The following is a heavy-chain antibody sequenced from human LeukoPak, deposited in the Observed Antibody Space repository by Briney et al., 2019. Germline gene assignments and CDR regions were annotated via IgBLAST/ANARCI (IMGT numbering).Heavy chain of an antibody. CDR2: IYYSGST. Sequence: SETLSLTCTVSGGSISSYYWSWIRQPPGKGLEWIGYIYYSGSTNYNPSLKSRVTISVDTSKNQFSLKLSSVTAADTAVYYCASTSNYDFWSSYYPFDYWGQGTLVTVSS. J-gene: IGHJ4*02. CDR3: ASTSNYDFWSSYYPFDY. D-gene: IGHD3-3*01. CDR1: GGSISSYY. V-gene: IGHV4-59*01.